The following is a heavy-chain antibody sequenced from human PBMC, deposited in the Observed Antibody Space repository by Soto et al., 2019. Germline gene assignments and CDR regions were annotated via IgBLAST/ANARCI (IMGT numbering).Heavy chain of an antibody. CDR1: GYTFSNYD. CDR3: ARGKRYTNDY. Sequence: QVQLVQSGAEVKKPGASVKVSCKASGYTFSNYDINWVRQATGQGLEWMGWMSPNSGRTGYAQKFQGRVTITRNTSSSTAYMELSSLSSDDTAVYYCARGKRYTNDYWGQGTLVTVSS. CDR2: MSPNSGRT. J-gene: IGHJ4*02. D-gene: IGHD2-2*02. V-gene: IGHV1-8*01.